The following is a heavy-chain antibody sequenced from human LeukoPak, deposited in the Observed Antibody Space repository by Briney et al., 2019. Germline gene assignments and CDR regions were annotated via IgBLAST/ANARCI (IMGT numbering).Heavy chain of an antibody. CDR1: GGSFSIYY. CDR2: IYTSGNT. CDR3: ARGPTTVTRAFDY. J-gene: IGHJ4*02. V-gene: IGHV4-4*07. Sequence: SETLSLTCTVSGGSFSIYYWSWIRQPAGKGLEWIGRIYTSGNTNYNPSLKSRVTMSVDTSKNQFSLKLSSVTAADTAVYYCARGPTTVTRAFDYWGQGTLVTVSS. D-gene: IGHD4-17*01.